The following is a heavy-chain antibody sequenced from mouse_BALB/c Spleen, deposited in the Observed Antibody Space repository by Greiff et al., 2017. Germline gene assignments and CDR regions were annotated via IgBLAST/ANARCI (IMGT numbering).Heavy chain of an antibody. V-gene: IGHV5-9-3*01. CDR1: GFTFSSYA. D-gene: IGHD2-1*01. CDR2: ISSGGSYT. J-gene: IGHJ4*01. CDR3: ARAYGNLAMDY. Sequence: EVKLMESGGGLVKPGGSLKLSCAASGFTFSSYAMSWVRQTPEKRLEWVATISSGGSYTYYPDSVKGRFTISRDNAKNTLYLQMSSLRSEDTAMYYCARAYGNLAMDYWGQGTSVTVSS.